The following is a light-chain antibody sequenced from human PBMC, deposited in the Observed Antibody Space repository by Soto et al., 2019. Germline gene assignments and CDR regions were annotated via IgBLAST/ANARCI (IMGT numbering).Light chain of an antibody. CDR2: DTS. Sequence: EIVLTQSPATLSLSPGERATLSCGASQSVTSSYLAWHQQRPGLAPRLLIYDTSRRATGIPAGFSGSGSGADGTPTISRLEPEDGAVCYCQQYATVPVTFGGGTNVEI. CDR1: QSVTSSY. V-gene: IGKV3D-20*01. CDR3: QQYATVPVT. J-gene: IGKJ4*01.